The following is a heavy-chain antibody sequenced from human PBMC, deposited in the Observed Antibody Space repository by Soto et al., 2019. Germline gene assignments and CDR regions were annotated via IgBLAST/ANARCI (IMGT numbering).Heavy chain of an antibody. CDR1: GGSFSGYY. D-gene: IGHD6-6*01. CDR2: INHSGST. J-gene: IGHJ5*02. V-gene: IGHV4-34*01. Sequence: LSLTCAVYGGSFSGYYWSWIRQPPGKGLEWIGEINHSGSTNYNPSLKSRVTISVDTSKNQFSLKLSSVTAADTAVYYCAREGYSSSAGGYNWFDPWGQGTLVTVSS. CDR3: AREGYSSSAGGYNWFDP.